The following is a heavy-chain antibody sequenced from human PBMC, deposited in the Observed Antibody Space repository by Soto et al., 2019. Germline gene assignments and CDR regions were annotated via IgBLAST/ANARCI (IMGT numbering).Heavy chain of an antibody. CDR3: ARVSSGSYYYFDY. Sequence: SVRVSCKASGGTFSSYAISWVRQAPGQGLEWMVGIIPIFGTANYAQKFQGRVTITADESTSTAYRELSSLRSEDTAVYYCARVSSGSYYYFDYWGQGTLVTVSS. J-gene: IGHJ4*02. V-gene: IGHV1-69*13. CDR1: GGTFSSYA. D-gene: IGHD1-26*01. CDR2: IIPIFGTA.